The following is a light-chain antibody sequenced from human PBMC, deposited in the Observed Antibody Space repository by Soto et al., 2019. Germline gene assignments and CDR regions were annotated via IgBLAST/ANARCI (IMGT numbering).Light chain of an antibody. CDR3: QKYNNWPEK. J-gene: IGKJ1*01. CDR2: GAS. CDR1: QSVSSN. V-gene: IGKV3-15*01. Sequence: MTHSPSTLSASVLCIVTITFRSSQSVSSNLALYQQKPGQAPRLLIYGASTRATGIPARFSGSGSGTEFTLTISSLQSEDFAVYYCQKYNNWPEKFGQGTKVDIK.